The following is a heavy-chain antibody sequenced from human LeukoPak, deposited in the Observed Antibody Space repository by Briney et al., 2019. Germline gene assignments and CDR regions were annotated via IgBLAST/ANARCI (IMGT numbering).Heavy chain of an antibody. J-gene: IGHJ4*02. Sequence: PGRSLRLSCAASGFTFSSYAISWVRQAPGKGLEWVSLINDSGGNTYYADSVKGRFTISRNNSKNTFFLQVRSLRAEDTAVYYCAKTSAGIRGRYFDYWGQGTLVTVSS. V-gene: IGHV3-23*01. D-gene: IGHD3-10*01. CDR3: AKTSAGIRGRYFDY. CDR1: GFTFSSYA. CDR2: INDSGGNT.